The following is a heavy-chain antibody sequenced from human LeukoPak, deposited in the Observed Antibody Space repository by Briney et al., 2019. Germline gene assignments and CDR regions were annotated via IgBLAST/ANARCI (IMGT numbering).Heavy chain of an antibody. J-gene: IGHJ3*02. CDR2: IIPIFGTA. CDR3: ATRGQFRLRCVAFDI. D-gene: IGHD4-17*01. Sequence: ASVKVSCKASGGTFSSYAISWVRQAPGQGLEWMGGIIPIFGTANYAQKFQGRVTITTDESTSTAYMELSSLRSEDTAVYYCATRGQFRLRCVAFDIWGQGTMVTVSS. V-gene: IGHV1-69*05. CDR1: GGTFSSYA.